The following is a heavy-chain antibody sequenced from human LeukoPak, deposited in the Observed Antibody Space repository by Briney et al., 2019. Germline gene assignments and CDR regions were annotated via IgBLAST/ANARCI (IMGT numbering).Heavy chain of an antibody. CDR2: IYYRENT. Sequence: TSETLSLTCTVPGDSVSISYWSWIRQPPGKGLEWIGYIYYRENTNYNPSRKSRVTMAVDTSKNQFSLKVSSVIAADTAVYYCARAGNNWSFDYWGQGTLVTVSS. CDR3: ARAGNNWSFDY. D-gene: IGHD1-1*01. V-gene: IGHV4-59*02. CDR1: GDSVSISY. J-gene: IGHJ4*02.